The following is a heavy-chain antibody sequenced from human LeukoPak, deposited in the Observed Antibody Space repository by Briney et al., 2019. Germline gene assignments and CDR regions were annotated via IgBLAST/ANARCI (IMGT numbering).Heavy chain of an antibody. CDR1: GFIFSNYG. J-gene: IGHJ4*02. CDR3: AKDRWLQGYFDY. Sequence: GGSLRLSCTTSGFIFSNYGMHWVRQAPGKGLEWVAFIRHDGSNKYYADSVKGRCTISRDNSKKTVYLQMNSLRTEDTAVYYCAKDRWLQGYFDYWGQGTLVTVSS. CDR2: IRHDGSNK. V-gene: IGHV3-30*02. D-gene: IGHD5-24*01.